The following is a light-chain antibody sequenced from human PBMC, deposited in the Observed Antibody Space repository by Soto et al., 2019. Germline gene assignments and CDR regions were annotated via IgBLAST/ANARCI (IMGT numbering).Light chain of an antibody. J-gene: IGKJ5*01. CDR3: QQRQYWPPIT. CDR1: QSVSVN. V-gene: IGKV3D-15*01. CDR2: GVS. Sequence: EIVMTQSPGPLSVLPGERTTLSCRASQSVSVNLAWYQQKPGQAPRLLIYGVSTRAAGIPARFSGSGSGTDFTLTIRSLGPEDFAIYYCQQRQYWPPITFGQGTRLEIK.